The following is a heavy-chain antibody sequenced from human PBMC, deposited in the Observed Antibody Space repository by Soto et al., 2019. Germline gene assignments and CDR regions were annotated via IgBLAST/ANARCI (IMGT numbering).Heavy chain of an antibody. V-gene: IGHV3-74*01. J-gene: IGHJ6*02. D-gene: IGHD4-4*01. CDR1: GFHFTSYW. CDR2: INGDGSNT. Sequence: EVQLVESGGTLVQPGGSLRLSCAATGFHFTSYWMHWVRQAPGKGLVWVSRINGDGSNTFYADSVKGRLTISRDNAKNTVYLQMNRLRAEDTAVYYCARGIQYRYGMDVCGQGTTVTVSS. CDR3: ARGIQYRYGMDV.